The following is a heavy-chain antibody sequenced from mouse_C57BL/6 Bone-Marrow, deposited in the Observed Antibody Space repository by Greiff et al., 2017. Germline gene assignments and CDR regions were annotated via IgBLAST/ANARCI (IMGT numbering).Heavy chain of an antibody. D-gene: IGHD2-4*01. CDR1: GYTFTSYW. CDR2: IDPSDSYT. V-gene: IGHV1-50*01. J-gene: IGHJ3*01. Sequence: QVQLQQPGAELVKPGASVKLSCKASGYTFTSYWMQWVKQRPGQGLEWIGEIDPSDSYTNYNQQFKGKATLTVDTSSSTAYMQLSSLTSEDSAVYYCAGIYYDYDAWFAYWGQGTLVTVSA. CDR3: AGIYYDYDAWFAY.